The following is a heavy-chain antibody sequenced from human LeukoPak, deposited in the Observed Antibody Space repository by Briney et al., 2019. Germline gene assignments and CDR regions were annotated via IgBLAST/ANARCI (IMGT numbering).Heavy chain of an antibody. CDR3: ARDHAFDGDNWFDP. Sequence: ASVKVSCKASGYTFTGYYMHWVRQAPGQGLEWMGRIYPHSGGTIYAQKFQGRVTMTRDTSISAAYMELSSLRSDDTAVYYCARDHAFDGDNWFDPWGQGTLVTVSS. J-gene: IGHJ5*02. V-gene: IGHV1-2*06. D-gene: IGHD3-10*01. CDR2: IYPHSGGT. CDR1: GYTFTGYY.